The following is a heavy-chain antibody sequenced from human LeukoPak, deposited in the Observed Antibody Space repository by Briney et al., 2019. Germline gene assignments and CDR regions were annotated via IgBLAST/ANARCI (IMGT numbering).Heavy chain of an antibody. D-gene: IGHD5-12*01. V-gene: IGHV4-59*11. CDR3: ASAGYSGYDHYYYYYYMDV. J-gene: IGHJ6*03. CDR2: IYYSGST. Sequence: SETLSLTCTVSGGSISSHCWSWIRQPPGKGLEWIGYIYYSGSTNYNPSLKSRVTISVDTTKNQFSLKLSSVTAADTAVYYCASAGYSGYDHYYYYYYMDVWGKGTTVTVSS. CDR1: GGSISSHC.